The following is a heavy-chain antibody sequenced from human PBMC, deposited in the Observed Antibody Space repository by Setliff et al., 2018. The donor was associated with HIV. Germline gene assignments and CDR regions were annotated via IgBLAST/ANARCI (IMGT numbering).Heavy chain of an antibody. CDR2: ISSTGYTI. D-gene: IGHD7-27*01. Sequence: GGSLRLSCAASGFTFSSYSMNWVRQAPGKGPEWVSCISSTGYTIYYADSVKGRFTISRDNAKNSLYLEMNSLRAEETAVYYCAIDKSGPGDQVKYWGQGTQVTVSS. J-gene: IGHJ4*02. CDR1: GFTFSSYS. CDR3: AIDKSGPGDQVKY. V-gene: IGHV3-48*04.